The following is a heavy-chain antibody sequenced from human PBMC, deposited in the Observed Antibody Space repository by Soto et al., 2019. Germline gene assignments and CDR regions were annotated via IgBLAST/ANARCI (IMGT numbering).Heavy chain of an antibody. Sequence: GESLKISCKGSGYSFTSYWISWVRQMPGKGLEWMGRIDPSDSYTNYSPSFQGHVTISADKSISTAYLQWSSLKASDTAMYYCARPSSSWYGSLIYYYYGMDVWGQGTTVTVSS. J-gene: IGHJ6*02. CDR2: IDPSDSYT. CDR3: ARPSSSWYGSLIYYYYGMDV. V-gene: IGHV5-10-1*01. D-gene: IGHD6-13*01. CDR1: GYSFTSYW.